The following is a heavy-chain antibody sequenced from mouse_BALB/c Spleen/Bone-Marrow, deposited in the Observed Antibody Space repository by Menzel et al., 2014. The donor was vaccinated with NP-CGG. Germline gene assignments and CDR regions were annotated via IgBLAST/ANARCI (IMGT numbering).Heavy chain of an antibody. Sequence: QVQLKDSGAELARPGASVKMSCQASGYTFTRYTMHWEKKRPGQGLEWIGYIIPNSGYSNYNQKLKDKATLTADKSSSTAYMQLSSLTSEDSAVYYCTIRYYAMDYWGQGTSVTVSS. CDR3: TIRYYAMDY. V-gene: IGHV1-4*01. CDR1: GYTFTRYT. J-gene: IGHJ4*01. CDR2: IIPNSGYS. D-gene: IGHD1-1*01.